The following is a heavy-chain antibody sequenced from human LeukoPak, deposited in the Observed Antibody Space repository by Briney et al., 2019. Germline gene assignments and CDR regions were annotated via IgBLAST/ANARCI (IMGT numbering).Heavy chain of an antibody. CDR1: GFTFSSYA. Sequence: PGGSLRLSCAASGFTFSSYAMGWVRQAPGKGLEWVSSISGSGGSTYYADSVKGRFTISRDNSKNTLYLQMNSLRADDTAVYYCAKENGSYYGGADYWGQGTLVTVSS. V-gene: IGHV3-23*01. J-gene: IGHJ4*02. CDR2: ISGSGGST. CDR3: AKENGSYYGGADY. D-gene: IGHD1-26*01.